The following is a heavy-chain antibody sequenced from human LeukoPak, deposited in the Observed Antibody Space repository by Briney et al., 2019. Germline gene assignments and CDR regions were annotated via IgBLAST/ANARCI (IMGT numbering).Heavy chain of an antibody. Sequence: SETLSLTCAVSGVSITSHPWNWVRQPPGKGLEWIGEMYNSGTGTYKPSLRSRVTMFFDESKNHFSLKLNSVTAADTAVYYCASGGNWDFDYWGQGVLVFVSS. J-gene: IGHJ4*02. CDR3: ASGGNWDFDY. V-gene: IGHV4-4*02. CDR1: GVSITSHPW. D-gene: IGHD7-27*01. CDR2: MYNSGTG.